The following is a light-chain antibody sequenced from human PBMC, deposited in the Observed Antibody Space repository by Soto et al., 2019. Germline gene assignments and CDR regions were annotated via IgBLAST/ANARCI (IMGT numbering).Light chain of an antibody. Sequence: QSALTQPASVSGSPGQSITISCTGTSSDVGGYNYVSWYQQHPGKAPKLMIYDVSNRPSGVSNHFSGSKSANTASLTISGLQAEDEADYYCSSYTTSSTYVFGTGTKVTVL. V-gene: IGLV2-14*03. CDR2: DVS. J-gene: IGLJ1*01. CDR1: SSDVGGYNY. CDR3: SSYTTSSTYV.